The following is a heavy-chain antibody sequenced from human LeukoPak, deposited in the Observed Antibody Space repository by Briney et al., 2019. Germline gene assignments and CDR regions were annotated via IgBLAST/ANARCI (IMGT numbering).Heavy chain of an antibody. CDR3: ARDLYYDSSGYRSPNWFDP. V-gene: IGHV3-66*01. J-gene: IGHJ5*02. Sequence: GGSLRLSCAASGFTFSSYAMSWVRQAPGKGLEWVSVIYSGGSTYYADSVKGRFTISRDNSKNTLYLQMNSLRAEDTAVYYCARDLYYDSSGYRSPNWFDPWGQGTLVTVSS. CDR2: IYSGGST. CDR1: GFTFSSYA. D-gene: IGHD3-22*01.